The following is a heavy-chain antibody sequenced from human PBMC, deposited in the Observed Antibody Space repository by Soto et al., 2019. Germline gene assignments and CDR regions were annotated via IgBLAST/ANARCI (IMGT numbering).Heavy chain of an antibody. CDR3: ATSPFFRMDV. Sequence: GGSLRLSCSASGFTFSDYYMSWIRQAPGKGLEWVSYISSPGSTIYYAHSVKGRFTISRDNAKNSLYLQMNSLRVEDTAVYYCATSPFFRMDVWGKGTTVTVSS. V-gene: IGHV3-11*01. J-gene: IGHJ6*03. CDR1: GFTFSDYY. CDR2: ISSPGSTI.